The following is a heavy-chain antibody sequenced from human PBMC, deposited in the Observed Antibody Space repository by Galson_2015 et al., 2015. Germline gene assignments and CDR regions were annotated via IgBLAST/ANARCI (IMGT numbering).Heavy chain of an antibody. CDR3: AKGYDSSGQP. D-gene: IGHD3-22*01. CDR1: GFTFSNYA. V-gene: IGHV3-23*01. Sequence: SLRLSCAASGFTFSNYAMSWVRQAPGKGLEWVSAISGSGAGTYYADSVKGRFTISRDNSKDTLCLQMNSLRAEDTAVYYCAKGYDSSGQPWGQGTLVTVSS. CDR2: ISGSGAGT. J-gene: IGHJ1*01.